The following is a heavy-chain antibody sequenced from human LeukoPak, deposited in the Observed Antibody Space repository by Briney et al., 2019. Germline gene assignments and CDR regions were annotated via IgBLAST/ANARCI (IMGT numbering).Heavy chain of an antibody. V-gene: IGHV3-21*01. CDR1: GFTFSSYS. D-gene: IGHD5-24*01. CDR2: ISSSSSYI. Sequence: GGSLRLSCAASGFTFSSYSMNWVRQAPGKGLEWVSSISSSSSYIYYADSVKGRFTISRDNAKNSLYLQMNSLRAEDTAVYYCAKDQRDGFPFDYWGQGTLVTVSS. CDR3: AKDQRDGFPFDY. J-gene: IGHJ4*02.